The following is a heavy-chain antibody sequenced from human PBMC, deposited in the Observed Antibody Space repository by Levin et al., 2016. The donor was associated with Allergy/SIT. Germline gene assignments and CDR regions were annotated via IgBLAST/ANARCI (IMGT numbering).Heavy chain of an antibody. Sequence: GESLKISCAASGFTFSSYGMHWVRQAPGKGLEWVAVISYDGSNKYYADSVKGRFTISRDNSKNTLYLQMNSLRAEDTAVYYCAKDADNSSGWFGGYYYYGMDVWGQGTTVTVSS. D-gene: IGHD6-19*01. CDR2: ISYDGSNK. J-gene: IGHJ6*02. V-gene: IGHV3-30*18. CDR3: AKDADNSSGWFGGYYYYGMDV. CDR1: GFTFSSYG.